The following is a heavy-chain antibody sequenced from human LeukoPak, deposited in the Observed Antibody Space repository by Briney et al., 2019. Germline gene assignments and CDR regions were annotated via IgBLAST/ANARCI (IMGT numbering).Heavy chain of an antibody. CDR3: AREGYYGSGSPPSLYFDY. Sequence: GGSLRLSCAASGFTFSSYAMHWVRQAPGKGLVWVAVISYDGSNKYYADSVKGRFTISRDNSRSTLYLQMNSLRPEDTAIYYCAREGYYGSGSPPSLYFDYWGQGTLVTVSS. CDR1: GFTFSSYA. J-gene: IGHJ4*02. D-gene: IGHD3-10*01. V-gene: IGHV3-30-3*01. CDR2: ISYDGSNK.